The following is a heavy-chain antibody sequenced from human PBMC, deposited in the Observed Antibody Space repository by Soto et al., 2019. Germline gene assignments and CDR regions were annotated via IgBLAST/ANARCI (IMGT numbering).Heavy chain of an antibody. CDR3: PTGPILMFRGVLLPFDY. CDR1: GFTFSNAW. CDR2: IKSKTDGGTT. D-gene: IGHD3-10*01. V-gene: IGHV3-15*01. J-gene: IGHJ4*02. Sequence: EVQLVESGGGLVKPGGSLRLSCAASGFTFSNAWMSWVRQAPGKGLEWVGRIKSKTDGGTTDYAAPVKGRFTISRDDSKNPLYLQMNSLKTGATPVYYCPTGPILMFRGVLLPFDYGGQGTRVPVPS.